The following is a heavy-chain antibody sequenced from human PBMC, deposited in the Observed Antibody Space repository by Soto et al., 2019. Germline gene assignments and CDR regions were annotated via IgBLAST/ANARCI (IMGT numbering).Heavy chain of an antibody. CDR2: TFYRSNWYN. J-gene: IGHJ6*03. Sequence: SQTLSLTCVISGDIFSSSSAAWNWIRQSPSRGLEWLGRTFYRSNWYNDYAVAVNGRITINPDTSRSQYSLQLNSVTPEDTAVYYCARSFRVGNFYYYMDVWGKGTTVTVSS. V-gene: IGHV6-1*01. CDR1: GDIFSSSSAA. D-gene: IGHD7-27*01. CDR3: ARSFRVGNFYYYMDV.